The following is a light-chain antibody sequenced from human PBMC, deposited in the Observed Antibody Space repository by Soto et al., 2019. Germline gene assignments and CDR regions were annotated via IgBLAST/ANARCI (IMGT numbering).Light chain of an antibody. J-gene: IGLJ3*02. Sequence: QPVLTQPPSASGTPGQRVTISCSGSSSNVGSNSVNWYQQLPGTAPKLLIYSNNQRPSGVPDRFSGSESGASASLAISGLQSEDEAHYYCATWDDSLNGPVFGGGTKVTVL. CDR3: ATWDDSLNGPV. CDR1: SSNVGSNS. CDR2: SNN. V-gene: IGLV1-44*01.